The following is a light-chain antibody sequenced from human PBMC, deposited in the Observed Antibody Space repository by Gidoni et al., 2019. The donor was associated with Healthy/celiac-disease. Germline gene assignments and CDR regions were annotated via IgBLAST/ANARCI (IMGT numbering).Light chain of an antibody. V-gene: IGKV1-33*01. CDR2: DAS. CDR3: QQYDNLPLT. Sequence: DIQMTQSPSSLSASVGDRVTITCQASQAISNYLNWYQQKPGKAPKLLIYDASNLETGVPSRFSGSGSGTDFTFTISSLQPEDIATYYCQQYDNLPLTFXGXTKVEIK. J-gene: IGKJ4*01. CDR1: QAISNY.